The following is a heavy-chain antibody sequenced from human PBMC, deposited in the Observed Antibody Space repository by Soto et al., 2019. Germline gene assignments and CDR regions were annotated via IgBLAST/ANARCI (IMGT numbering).Heavy chain of an antibody. CDR2: INHSGST. Sequence: SETLSLTCAVYGGSFSGYYWSWIRQPPGKGLEWIGEINHSGSTNYNPSLKSRVTISVDTSKNQFSLKLSSVTAADTAVHYCARAHRGYYYDSSGYYYFDYWGQGXLVTVYS. D-gene: IGHD3-22*01. V-gene: IGHV4-34*01. J-gene: IGHJ4*02. CDR3: ARAHRGYYYDSSGYYYFDY. CDR1: GGSFSGYY.